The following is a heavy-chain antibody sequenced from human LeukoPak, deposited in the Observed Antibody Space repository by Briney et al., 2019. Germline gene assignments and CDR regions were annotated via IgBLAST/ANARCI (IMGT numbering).Heavy chain of an antibody. D-gene: IGHD2-2*01. CDR2: INPNTGDT. CDR3: AREQHIVVLSAACDY. Sequence: EASVKVSCKASGYTFTDYYMHWVRQAPGQGLEWMGWINPNTGDTNYAQKFQGRVTMTTDTSISTAYMELNRLRSDDTAMYYCAREQHIVVLSAACDYWGQGTLVTVSS. J-gene: IGHJ4*02. CDR1: GYTFTDYY. V-gene: IGHV1-2*02.